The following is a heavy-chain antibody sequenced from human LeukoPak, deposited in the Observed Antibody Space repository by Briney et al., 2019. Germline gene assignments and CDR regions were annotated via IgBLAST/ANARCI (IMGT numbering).Heavy chain of an antibody. J-gene: IGHJ4*02. D-gene: IGHD6-19*01. CDR2: IYYSGST. V-gene: IGHV4-59*08. Sequence: SETLSLTCTVSGGSISSYYWSWIRQPPGKGLEWIGYIYYSGSTNYNPSLKSRVTISVDTSKNQFSLKLSSVTAADTAVYCCARHRWREWLVLGYWGQGTLVTVSS. CDR3: ARHRWREWLVLGY. CDR1: GGSISSYY.